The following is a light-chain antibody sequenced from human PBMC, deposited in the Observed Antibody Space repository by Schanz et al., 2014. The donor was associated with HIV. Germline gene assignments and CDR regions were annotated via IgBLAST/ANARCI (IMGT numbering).Light chain of an antibody. CDR2: AGN. CDR3: AGWDDSLNVWV. J-gene: IGLJ3*02. CDR1: SSNIGSNP. Sequence: QSVVTQPPSASGTPGQRVTISCSGSSSNIGSNPVNWYQQLPGTAPKLLIYAGNQRASGVPDRLSGSGSGTSASLVISGLQSQDEADYYCAGWDDSLNVWVFGGGTKLTVL. V-gene: IGLV1-44*01.